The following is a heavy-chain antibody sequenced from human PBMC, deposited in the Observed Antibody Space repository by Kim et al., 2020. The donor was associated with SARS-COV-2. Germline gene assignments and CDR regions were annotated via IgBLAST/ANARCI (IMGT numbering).Heavy chain of an antibody. Sequence: ASVKVSCKASGYTFTSYDINWVRQATGQGLEWMGWMNPNSGNTGYAQKFQGRVTMTRNTSISTAYMELSSLRSEDTAVYYCARGRQYSSSWYNWFDPWGQGTLVTVSS. CDR3: ARGRQYSSSWYNWFDP. D-gene: IGHD6-13*01. CDR2: MNPNSGNT. V-gene: IGHV1-8*01. CDR1: GYTFTSYD. J-gene: IGHJ5*02.